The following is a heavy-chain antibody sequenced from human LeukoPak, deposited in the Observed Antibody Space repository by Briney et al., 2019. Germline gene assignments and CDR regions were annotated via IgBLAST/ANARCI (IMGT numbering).Heavy chain of an antibody. J-gene: IGHJ5*02. CDR1: GFTFTSYA. CDR3: ASRHPDLAGP. D-gene: IGHD3-3*02. Sequence: GGSLRLSCAASGFTFTSYAMNWVRQAPGKGLEWVSTISDSGGSTYYADSVKGRFTISRDNSKNTLYLQINSLRAEDTAVYYCASRHPDLAGPWGQGTLVTVSS. V-gene: IGHV3-23*01. CDR2: ISDSGGST.